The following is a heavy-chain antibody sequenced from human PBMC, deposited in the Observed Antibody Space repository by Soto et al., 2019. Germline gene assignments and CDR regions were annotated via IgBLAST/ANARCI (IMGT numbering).Heavy chain of an antibody. V-gene: IGHV1-69*13. CDR3: ARGLCSGGDCPSIRPPWFDP. Sequence: VKVSCKASGGTFSSYAISWVRQAPGQGLEWMGGIIPIFGTANYAQKFQGRVTITADESTSTAYMELSSLRSEDTAVYYCARGLCSGGDCPSIRPPWFDPWGQGTLVTVSS. CDR1: GGTFSSYA. D-gene: IGHD2-21*02. CDR2: IIPIFGTA. J-gene: IGHJ5*02.